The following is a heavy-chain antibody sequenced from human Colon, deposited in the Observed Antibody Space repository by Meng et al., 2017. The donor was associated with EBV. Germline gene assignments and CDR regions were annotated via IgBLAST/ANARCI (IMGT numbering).Heavy chain of an antibody. D-gene: IGHD5-12*01. CDR2: ISAYNGNT. CDR1: GYTFTRYA. J-gene: IGHJ5*02. V-gene: IGHV1-18*01. Sequence: QVQLVQSGSELKKPGASVKVSCKASGYTFTRYAMNWVRQAPGQGLEWMGWISAYNGNTNYAQKLQGRVTMTTDTSTSTAYMELRSLRSDDTAVYYCARNRPRGVATGANWFDPWGQGTLVTVSS. CDR3: ARNRPRGVATGANWFDP.